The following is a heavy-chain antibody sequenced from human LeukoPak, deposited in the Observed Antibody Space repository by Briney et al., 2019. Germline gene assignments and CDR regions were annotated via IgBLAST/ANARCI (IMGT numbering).Heavy chain of an antibody. D-gene: IGHD3-10*01. J-gene: IGHJ5*02. CDR1: GGSFSGYY. Sequence: PSETLSLTCAVYGGSFSGYYWSWIRQPPGKGLEWIGEINHSGSTNYNPSLKSRVTISVDTSKNQFSLKLSSVTAADTAVYYCARDGSPKGPYGSGSDNWFDPWGQGTLVTVSS. CDR3: ARDGSPKGPYGSGSDNWFDP. V-gene: IGHV4-34*01. CDR2: INHSGST.